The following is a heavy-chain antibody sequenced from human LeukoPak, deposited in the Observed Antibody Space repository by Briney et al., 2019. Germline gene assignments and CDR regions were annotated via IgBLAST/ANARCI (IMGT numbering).Heavy chain of an antibody. V-gene: IGHV3-9*03. J-gene: IGHJ4*02. D-gene: IGHD3-22*01. Sequence: PGGSLRLSCAASGLTFDDYAMHWVRQAPGKGLEWVSVISWNSGSIGYADSVKGRFTISRDNAKTSLYLQMNSLRAEEMALYYCARAGETYDSSGYTFDYWGQGTLVTVSS. CDR3: ARAGETYDSSGYTFDY. CDR1: GLTFDDYA. CDR2: ISWNSGSI.